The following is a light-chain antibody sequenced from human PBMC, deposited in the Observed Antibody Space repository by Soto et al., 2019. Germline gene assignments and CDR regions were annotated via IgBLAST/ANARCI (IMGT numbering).Light chain of an antibody. V-gene: IGKV3-20*01. Sequence: EIVLTQSPGTLSLSPGERATLSCRASQSVSSSYLAWYQQKPGQAPRLLIYGASIRATGIPDRFSGSGSGTDFTLTISRLEPEDFAVYYYQQYGSSPPLTFGPGTKVYIK. J-gene: IGKJ3*01. CDR1: QSVSSSY. CDR2: GAS. CDR3: QQYGSSPPLT.